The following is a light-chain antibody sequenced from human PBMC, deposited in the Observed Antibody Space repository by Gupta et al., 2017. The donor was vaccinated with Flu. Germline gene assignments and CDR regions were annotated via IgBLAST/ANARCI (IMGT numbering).Light chain of an antibody. V-gene: IGKV3-11*01. J-gene: IGKJ3*01. CDR3: QLPRT. CDR1: QSVGSY. CDR2: EAS. Sequence: EIVLTQIPATLSLSPGERATLSCRDNQSVGSYLAWDQQKPGQVHRLLIYEASNRATGIRGRFSGSGSGTDFTRTSRSIESDDCEEYYCQLPRTFGHGTKVDFK.